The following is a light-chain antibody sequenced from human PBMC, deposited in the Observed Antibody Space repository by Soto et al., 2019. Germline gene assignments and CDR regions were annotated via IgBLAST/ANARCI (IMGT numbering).Light chain of an antibody. V-gene: IGKV1-39*01. CDR2: ATS. CDR3: QQSDSTGTWT. J-gene: IGKJ1*01. CDR1: QSISSY. Sequence: DIQMTQSPSTLSGSVGDRVTITCRASQSISSYLNWYQQKPGKAPKLLIYATSSLQSGVPSRFSGSGSGTDFTLTISSLQPEDFATYYCQQSDSTGTWTFGQGTKVDVK.